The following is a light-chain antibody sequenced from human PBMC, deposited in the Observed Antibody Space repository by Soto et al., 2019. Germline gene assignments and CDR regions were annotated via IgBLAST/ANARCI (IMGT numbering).Light chain of an antibody. CDR1: RNLSRYF. J-gene: IGKJ5*01. CDR3: QQHDILPTT. Sequence: EIVLTQSPGTVSLSPGGRAPLSCRASRNLSRYFLAWNQHNPRHVPRLLVSRASGRAPGIPDRFSGARSGTDVTNTIPRLEPEDFALYYCQQHDILPTTFGQGTRLEI. CDR2: RAS. V-gene: IGKV3-20*01.